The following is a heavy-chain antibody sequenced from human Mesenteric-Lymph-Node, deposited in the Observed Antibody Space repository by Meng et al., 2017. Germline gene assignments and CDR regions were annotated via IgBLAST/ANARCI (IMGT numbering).Heavy chain of an antibody. Sequence: GSLRLSCTVSGGSISSSSYYWGWIRQPPGKGLEWIGSIYYSGSTYYNPSLKSRVTISVDTSKNQFSLKLSSVTAADTAVYYCARAYSSSPFDYWGQGTLVTVSS. J-gene: IGHJ4*02. CDR3: ARAYSSSPFDY. CDR2: IYYSGST. D-gene: IGHD6-13*01. CDR1: GGSISSSSYY. V-gene: IGHV4-39*07.